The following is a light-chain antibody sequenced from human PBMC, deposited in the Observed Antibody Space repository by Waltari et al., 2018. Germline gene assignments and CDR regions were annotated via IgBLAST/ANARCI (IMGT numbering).Light chain of an antibody. CDR3: QSADSSGKV. Sequence: SYELTQPPSVSVSPGQTARITCSGDALPKQYACWYQQKPGQAPVVVIYKDTERPSGIPERFSGSSSGTTVTLTISGVQAEDEADYHCQSADSSGKVFGGGTKLTVL. CDR2: KDT. J-gene: IGLJ2*01. CDR1: ALPKQY. V-gene: IGLV3-25*03.